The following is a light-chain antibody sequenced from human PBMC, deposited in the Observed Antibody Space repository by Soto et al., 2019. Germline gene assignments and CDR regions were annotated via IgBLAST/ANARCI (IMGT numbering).Light chain of an antibody. CDR1: QSVSSN. V-gene: IGKV3-15*01. CDR2: GAS. J-gene: IGKJ1*01. CDR3: QHYNNWPRT. Sequence: EIVMTQSPATLSVSPGERATLSCRASQSVSSNLAWYQQKPGQAPRLLIYGASTRATGIPARFSGSGSGTEFTFTISSLQSEYFAVYYCQHYNNWPRTFGQGTKVEIK.